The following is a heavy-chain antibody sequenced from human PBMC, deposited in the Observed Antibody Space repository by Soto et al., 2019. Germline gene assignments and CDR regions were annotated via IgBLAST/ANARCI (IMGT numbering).Heavy chain of an antibody. CDR2: ISDDGNNK. J-gene: IGHJ4*02. CDR1: GFIFSDSG. D-gene: IGHD6-13*01. Sequence: QVQLVESGGDVVQPGRSLRLSCTVSGFIFSDSGMHWVRQAPGKGLVWVAVISDDGNNKYYADSVKGRFTISRDDSKNTVYLQINSLRLEDAAIYYCAKDRSGSWTADYWGQGTLVTVSS. CDR3: AKDRSGSWTADY. V-gene: IGHV3-30*18.